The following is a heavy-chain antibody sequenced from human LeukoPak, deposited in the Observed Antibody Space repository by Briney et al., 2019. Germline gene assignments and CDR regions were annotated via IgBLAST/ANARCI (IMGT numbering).Heavy chain of an antibody. CDR3: ARHGVRWLVRSHLGQ. Sequence: PSETLSLTCTVSGGSISSSGYYWDWIRQPPGKGLEWIGTIYYSGSTYYNPSLKSRVTISVDTSKNQFSLNLSSVTATDTAVYYCARHGVRWLVRSHLGQWGQGTLVTVSS. D-gene: IGHD6-19*01. V-gene: IGHV4-39*01. CDR1: GGSISSSGYY. J-gene: IGHJ4*02. CDR2: IYYSGST.